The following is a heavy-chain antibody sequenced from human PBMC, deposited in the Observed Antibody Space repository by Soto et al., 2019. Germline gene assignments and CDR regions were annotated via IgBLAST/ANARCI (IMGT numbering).Heavy chain of an antibody. CDR3: ARGGRIAAAGYYYYYGMDV. CDR1: GGSFSGYY. D-gene: IGHD6-13*01. CDR2: INHSGST. V-gene: IGHV4-34*01. J-gene: IGHJ6*02. Sequence: SETLSLTCAVYGGSFSGYYWSWIRQPPGKGLEWIGEINHSGSTNYNPSLKSRVTISVDTSKNQFSLKLSSVTAADTAVYYCARGGRIAAAGYYYYYGMDVWGQGTTVTVSS.